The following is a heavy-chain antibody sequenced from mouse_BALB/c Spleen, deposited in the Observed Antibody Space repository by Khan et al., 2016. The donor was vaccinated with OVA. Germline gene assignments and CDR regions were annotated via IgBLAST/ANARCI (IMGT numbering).Heavy chain of an antibody. CDR1: GFTFSSYS. D-gene: IGHD1-1*01. V-gene: IGHV5-6-4*01. CDR3: SIDRNYYGSSFYCDY. J-gene: IGHJ2*01. Sequence: EVELVESGGGLVKPGGSLKFSCAASGFTFSSYSMSWVRQTPEKRLEWVATITSGGSYTYYPDSVKGRFTISRDNAKNTLYLQMSSLKSEDTAMYYCSIDRNYYGSSFYCDYWGQGTTLTVSS. CDR2: ITSGGSYT.